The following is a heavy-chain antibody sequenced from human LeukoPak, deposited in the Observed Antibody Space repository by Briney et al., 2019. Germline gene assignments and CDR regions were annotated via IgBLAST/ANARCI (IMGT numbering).Heavy chain of an antibody. CDR2: IKQDGSEK. D-gene: IGHD3-3*01. J-gene: IGHJ4*02. V-gene: IGHV3-7*01. CDR1: GDSISSYY. Sequence: PSETLSLTCTVSGDSISSYYWSWIRQPPGKGLEWMANIKQDGSEKYYVDSVKGRFTISRDNAKNSLYLQMNSLRAEDTAVYYCARALYYDFWSGYYFDYWGQGTLVTVSS. CDR3: ARALYYDFWSGYYFDY.